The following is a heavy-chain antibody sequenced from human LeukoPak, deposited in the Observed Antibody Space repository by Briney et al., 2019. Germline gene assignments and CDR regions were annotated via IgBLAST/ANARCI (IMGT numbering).Heavy chain of an antibody. V-gene: IGHV3-7*01. CDR2: IKENGNEQ. D-gene: IGHD3-10*01. CDR3: ARDLGWYFNY. CDR1: GFTFTSYW. Sequence: GSLRLSCEASGFTFTSYWMSRVRQAPGKGPEWVAHIKENGNEQYYADSVKGRFTISRDNVKQSLGLQMNSLRVEDTAVYYCARDLGWYFNYWGQGTLVTVSS. J-gene: IGHJ4*02.